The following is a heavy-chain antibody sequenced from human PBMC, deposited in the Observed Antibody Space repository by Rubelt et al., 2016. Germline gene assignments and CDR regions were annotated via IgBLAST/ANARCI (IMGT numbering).Heavy chain of an antibody. Sequence: KPGASVKVSCKASGYTFTGYYMHWVRQAPGQGLEWMGWINPNSGGTNYAQKFQGRVTMTRDTSTSTVYMELSSLRSEDTAVYYCARDLLSLGGLVPAGSTAYYYYYGMDVWGQGTTVTVAS. D-gene: IGHD2-2*01. CDR3: ARDLLSLGGLVPAGSTAYYYYYGMDV. CDR1: GYTFTGYY. J-gene: IGHJ6*02. V-gene: IGHV1-2*02. CDR2: INPNSGGT.